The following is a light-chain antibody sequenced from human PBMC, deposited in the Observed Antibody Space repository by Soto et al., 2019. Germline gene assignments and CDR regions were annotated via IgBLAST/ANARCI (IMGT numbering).Light chain of an antibody. V-gene: IGKV1-9*01. CDR2: AAS. Sequence: IQLTHSPSSLSASVLDIVTISCRASQGISSYLAWCQQKPGKAPKLLIYAASTLYGGVPSRFSGSGSGTEFTLTISSLQPDDFATYYCQQYNSYSRPTFGQGTKVDI. CDR3: QQYNSYSRPT. CDR1: QGISSY. J-gene: IGKJ1*01.